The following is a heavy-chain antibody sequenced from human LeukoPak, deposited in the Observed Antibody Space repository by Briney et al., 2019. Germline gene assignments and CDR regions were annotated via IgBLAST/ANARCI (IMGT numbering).Heavy chain of an antibody. V-gene: IGHV4-34*01. J-gene: IGHJ4*02. CDR2: INHSGST. CDR3: ARLPRLRWSVFDY. D-gene: IGHD4-23*01. CDR1: GGSFSGYY. Sequence: SETLSLTCAVYGGSFSGYYRSWIRQPPGKGLEWIGEINHSGSTNYNPSLKSRVTISVDTSKNQFSLKLSSVTAADTAVYYCARLPRLRWSVFDYWGQGTLVTVSS.